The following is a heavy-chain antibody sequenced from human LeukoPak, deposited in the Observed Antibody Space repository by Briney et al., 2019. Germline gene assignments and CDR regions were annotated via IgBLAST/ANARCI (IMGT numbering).Heavy chain of an antibody. V-gene: IGHV3-23*01. D-gene: IGHD5-12*01. J-gene: IGHJ4*02. CDR3: TKIGAANTADIYFDV. Sequence: GGPLRLSCAASGVTFSNYFMTWVRQAPGKGLEWVSSIRGDGTDTYYADSVKGRFTVSRDNSKNTLFLQMNSLRAEDTAIYYCTKIGAANTADIYFDVWGQGTLVTVSS. CDR1: GVTFSNYF. CDR2: IRGDGTDT.